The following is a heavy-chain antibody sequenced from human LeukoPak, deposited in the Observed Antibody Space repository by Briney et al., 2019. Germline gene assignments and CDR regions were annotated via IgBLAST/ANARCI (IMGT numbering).Heavy chain of an antibody. CDR2: IYTSGST. CDR1: GGSISSYY. Sequence: SETLSLTCTVSGGSISSYYWSWIRQPAGKGLEWIGRIYTSGSTNYNPSLKSRVTMSVDTSKNQFSLKLSSVTAADTAVYYCAREQDSRGPYYYYYYYMDVWGKGTTVTVSS. J-gene: IGHJ6*03. CDR3: AREQDSRGPYYYYYYYMDV. D-gene: IGHD6-19*01. V-gene: IGHV4-4*07.